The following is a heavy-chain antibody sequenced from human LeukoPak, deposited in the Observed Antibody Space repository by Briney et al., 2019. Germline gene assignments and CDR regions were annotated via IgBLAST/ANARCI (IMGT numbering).Heavy chain of an antibody. CDR3: ARGGQQAGVGFFDY. CDR1: GGTFSSYA. V-gene: IGHV1-69*13. CDR2: IIPIFGTA. Sequence: ASVKVSCKASGGTFSSYAISWVRQAPGQGLEWMGGIIPIFGTANYAQKFQGRVTITADESTSTAYMELSSLRSEDTAVYYCARGGQQAGVGFFDYWGQGTLVTVSS. J-gene: IGHJ4*02. D-gene: IGHD3-10*01.